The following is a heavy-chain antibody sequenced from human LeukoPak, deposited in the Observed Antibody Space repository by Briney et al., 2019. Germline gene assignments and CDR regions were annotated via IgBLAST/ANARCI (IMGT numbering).Heavy chain of an antibody. D-gene: IGHD2-2*01. CDR3: ARDGGWYQLLWWFDP. Sequence: ASVKVSCKASGYTFTGYYMHWVRQAPGRGLEWMGWINPNSGATKYAQKFQGRVTMTRDTSISTAYMEVSRLRFDDTAVYYCARDGGWYQLLWWFDPWGQGTLDTVSS. CDR2: INPNSGAT. CDR1: GYTFTGYY. J-gene: IGHJ5*02. V-gene: IGHV1-2*02.